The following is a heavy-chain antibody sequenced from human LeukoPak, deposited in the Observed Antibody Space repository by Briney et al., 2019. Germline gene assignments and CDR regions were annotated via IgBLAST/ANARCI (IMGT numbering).Heavy chain of an antibody. Sequence: SVKVSCKASGGTFSSYAISWVRQAPGQGLEWMGGIIPIFGTANYAQKFQGRVTITTDESTSTSYIELSSLRSEETAVYDCASSLLWFGEFHIRTFDYWGQGTLVTVSS. CDR1: GGTFSSYA. CDR2: IIPIFGTA. CDR3: ASSLLWFGEFHIRTFDY. D-gene: IGHD3-10*01. V-gene: IGHV1-69*05. J-gene: IGHJ4*02.